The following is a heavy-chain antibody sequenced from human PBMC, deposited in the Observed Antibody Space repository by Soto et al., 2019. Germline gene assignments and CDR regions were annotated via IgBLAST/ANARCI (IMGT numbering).Heavy chain of an antibody. J-gene: IGHJ3*02. CDR3: ARVPGVVVSADDAFDI. V-gene: IGHV4-4*02. CDR1: GGSVSSSNW. CDR2: IYHSGSA. Sequence: QVQLQESGPGLVKPSGTLSLTCAVSGGSVSSSNWWSWVRQSPGKGLEWMGEIYHSGSAHYNPSLQSRATISLAKSKNQFSLRLTSVTAADTAVYYCARVPGVVVSADDAFDIWGPGTRVIVSS. D-gene: IGHD2-21*02.